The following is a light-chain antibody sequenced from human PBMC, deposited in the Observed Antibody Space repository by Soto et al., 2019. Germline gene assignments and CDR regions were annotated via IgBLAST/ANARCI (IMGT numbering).Light chain of an antibody. Sequence: QSVLTQPPSVSAAPGQKVTISCSGSSSNIGNNYVSWYQQLPGTAPKLLIYDNNKRPSGIPDRFSGYKSGTSATLGITGLQTGDEADYYCGKWDSSLSAGVFGTGTKVTVL. CDR1: SSNIGNNY. V-gene: IGLV1-51*01. CDR2: DNN. CDR3: GKWDSSLSAGV. J-gene: IGLJ1*01.